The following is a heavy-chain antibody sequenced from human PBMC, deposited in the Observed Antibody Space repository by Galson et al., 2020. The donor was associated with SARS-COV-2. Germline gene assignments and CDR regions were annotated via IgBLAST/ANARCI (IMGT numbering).Heavy chain of an antibody. CDR3: ATDISRVSVTILDY. CDR2: ISWNRNNI. J-gene: IGHJ4*02. CDR1: GFTFDDYA. D-gene: IGHD4-17*01. V-gene: IGHV3-9*01. Sequence: GGSLRLSCAASGFTFDDYAIHWVRPAPGKGREWVSGISWNRNNIDYADSVKGRFTISRDNAKNSLYLQMNSLRPEDTALYYCATDISRVSVTILDYWGRGTLVTVSS.